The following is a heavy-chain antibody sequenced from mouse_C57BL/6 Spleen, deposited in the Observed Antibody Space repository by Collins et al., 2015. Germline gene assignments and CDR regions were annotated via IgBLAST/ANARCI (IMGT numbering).Heavy chain of an antibody. V-gene: IGHV3-6*02. Sequence: DVQLQESGPGLVKPSQSLSLPCSVTGYSITSGYYWNWIRQFPGNKPEWMGYINHDGSNDCNPSLKNRISISRDTSKNQFFLKLNSVTTEDTATYYCARGMTTTAMDYWGQGTSVTVSS. CDR3: ARGMTTTAMDY. CDR1: GYSITSGYY. CDR2: INHDGSN. D-gene: IGHD2-4*01. J-gene: IGHJ4*01.